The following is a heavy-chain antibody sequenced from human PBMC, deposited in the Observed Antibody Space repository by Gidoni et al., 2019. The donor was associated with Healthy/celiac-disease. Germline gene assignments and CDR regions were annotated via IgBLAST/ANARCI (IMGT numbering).Heavy chain of an antibody. CDR2: IYYSAST. CDR3: ARAYYSGPTDY. D-gene: IGHD4-4*01. V-gene: IGHV4-59*12. Sequence: KGLEWIGYIYYSASTNYNPSLKSRVTISVDTSKNQFSLKLSSVTAADTAVYYCARAYYSGPTDYWGQGTLVTVSS. J-gene: IGHJ4*02.